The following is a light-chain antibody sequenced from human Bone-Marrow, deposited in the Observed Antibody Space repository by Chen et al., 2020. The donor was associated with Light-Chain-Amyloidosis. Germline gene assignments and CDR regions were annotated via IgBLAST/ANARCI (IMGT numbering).Light chain of an antibody. CDR3: QQYYSPPHT. CDR1: QSLLYSADNKNY. V-gene: IGKV4-1*01. Sequence: DIVMTQSPDSLAVSLGERATINCKSSQSLLYSADNKNYLAWYQQKPGRPPKLLIYWASTRESGVPDRFSGSGSGTHFTLTISSLQAEDVAVYFCQQYYSPPHTFGQGTKLEMK. J-gene: IGKJ2*01. CDR2: WAS.